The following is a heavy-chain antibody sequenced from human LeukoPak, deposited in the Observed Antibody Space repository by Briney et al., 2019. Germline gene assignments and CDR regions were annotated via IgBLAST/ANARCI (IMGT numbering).Heavy chain of an antibody. CDR1: GFTFSSYS. V-gene: IGHV3-21*01. CDR3: AREEWFGELEFDY. Sequence: PGGSLRLSCAASGFTFSSYSMNWVRQAPGKGLEWVSSISSSSSYIYYADSVKGRFTISRDNAKNSLYLQMNSLRAEDTAVYYCAREEWFGELEFDYWGQGTLVTVSS. J-gene: IGHJ4*02. D-gene: IGHD3-10*01. CDR2: ISSSSSYI.